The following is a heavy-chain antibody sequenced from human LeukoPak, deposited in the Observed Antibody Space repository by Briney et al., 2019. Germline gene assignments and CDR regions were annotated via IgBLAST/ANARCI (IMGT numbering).Heavy chain of an antibody. Sequence: GGSLRLSCAASGFTFSSYSMNWVRQAPGKGLEWVSSISSSSSYIYYADSVKGRFTISRDNAKNSLYLQMNSLRAEDTAVYYCARDHDSSGYYRLDYWGQGTLVTVPS. J-gene: IGHJ4*02. V-gene: IGHV3-21*01. CDR1: GFTFSSYS. CDR3: ARDHDSSGYYRLDY. CDR2: ISSSSSYI. D-gene: IGHD3-22*01.